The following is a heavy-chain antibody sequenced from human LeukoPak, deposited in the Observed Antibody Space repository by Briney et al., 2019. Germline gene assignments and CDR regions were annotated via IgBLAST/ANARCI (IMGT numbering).Heavy chain of an antibody. CDR1: GGTFSSYA. V-gene: IGHV1-69*05. CDR3: ARDRHYCGSGSYYHYFDY. D-gene: IGHD3-10*01. Sequence: ASVKVSCKASGGTFSSYAISWVRQAPGQGLEWMGGIIPIFGTANYAQKFQGRVTITTDESTSTAYMELSSLRSEDTAVYYCARDRHYCGSGSYYHYFDYWGQGTLVTVSS. J-gene: IGHJ4*02. CDR2: IIPIFGTA.